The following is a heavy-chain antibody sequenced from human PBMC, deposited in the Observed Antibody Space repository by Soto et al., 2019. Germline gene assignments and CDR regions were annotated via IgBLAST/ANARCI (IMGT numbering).Heavy chain of an antibody. D-gene: IGHD3-22*01. CDR1: GFTFSSYA. CDR3: AKDPAYYYDSSGYSGGAFAI. J-gene: IGHJ3*02. V-gene: IGHV3-23*01. Sequence: PGGSLRLSCAASGFTFSSYAMRWVRKAPGKGLEWVSAISGSGGSTYYADSVKGRFTISRDNSKNTLYLQMNSLRAEDTAVYYCAKDPAYYYDSSGYSGGAFAIWGQGTMVTVSS. CDR2: ISGSGGST.